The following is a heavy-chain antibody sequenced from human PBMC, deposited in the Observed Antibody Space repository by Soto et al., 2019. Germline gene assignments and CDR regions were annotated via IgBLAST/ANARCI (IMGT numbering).Heavy chain of an antibody. CDR1: GFTFGDYA. CDR3: TRVTHHCSSTSCYTYWYFDL. V-gene: IGHV3-49*04. CDR2: IRSKAYGGTT. J-gene: IGHJ2*01. Sequence: PGGSLRLSCTASGFTFGDYAMSWVRQAPGKGLEWVGFIRSKAYGGTTEYAASVKGRFTISRDDSKSIAYLQMNSLKTEDTAVYYCTRVTHHCSSTSCYTYWYFDLWGRGTLVTVSS. D-gene: IGHD2-2*02.